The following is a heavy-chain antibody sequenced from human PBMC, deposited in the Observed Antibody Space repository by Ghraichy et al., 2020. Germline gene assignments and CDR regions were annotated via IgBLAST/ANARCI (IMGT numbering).Heavy chain of an antibody. CDR2: INGYNGNT. V-gene: IGHV1-18*04. J-gene: IGHJ3*02. CDR3: ARQSRRVGIAIRPSASDI. D-gene: IGHD2-21*01. Sequence: ASVKVSCKASGYTFTNYGINWMRQAPGQGPEWMGWINGYNGNTKTARKFQDRVTMTTDTSTSTAYMDLRSLRFDDTAMYYFARQSRRVGIAIRPSASDIWGQGTMITVSA. CDR1: GYTFTNYG.